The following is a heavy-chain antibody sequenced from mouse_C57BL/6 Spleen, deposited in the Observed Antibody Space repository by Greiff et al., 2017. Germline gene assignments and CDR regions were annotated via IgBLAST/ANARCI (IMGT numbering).Heavy chain of an antibody. CDR3: TRWDSYYAMDY. CDR2: IDPETGGT. J-gene: IGHJ4*01. CDR1: GYTFTDYE. Sequence: QVQLQQSGAELVRPGASVTLSCKASGYTFTDYEMHWVKQTPVHGLEWIGAIDPETGGTAYNQKFKGKAILTADKSSSTAYMELRSLTSEDSAVYYCTRWDSYYAMDYWGQGASVTVSS. D-gene: IGHD4-1*01. V-gene: IGHV1-15*01.